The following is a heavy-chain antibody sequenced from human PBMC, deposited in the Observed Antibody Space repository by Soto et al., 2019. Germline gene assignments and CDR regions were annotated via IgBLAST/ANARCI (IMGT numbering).Heavy chain of an antibody. CDR3: ARHSRYSGYDA. V-gene: IGHV4-39*01. D-gene: IGHD5-12*01. Sequence: PSETLSLTCTVSGGSISSYYWGWIRQPPGKGLEWIGSIYYSGSTYYNPSLKSRVTISVDTSKNQFSLKLSSVTAADTAVYYCARHSRYSGYDAWGQGTLVTVSS. CDR1: GGSISSYY. CDR2: IYYSGST. J-gene: IGHJ5*02.